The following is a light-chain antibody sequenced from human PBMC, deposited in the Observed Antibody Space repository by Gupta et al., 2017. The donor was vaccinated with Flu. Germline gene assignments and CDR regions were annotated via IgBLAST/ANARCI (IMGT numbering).Light chain of an antibody. CDR2: DAS. Sequence: DIQMTQSPSSLSASVGDRVTITCQASQDISNYLNWYQQKPGKAPKLLIYDASNLETGVPSRFSGSGSGTDFTFTISSLQTEDIETYYCQQYDNLPFGQGTRLEIK. J-gene: IGKJ5*01. CDR3: QQYDNLP. CDR1: QDISNY. V-gene: IGKV1-33*01.